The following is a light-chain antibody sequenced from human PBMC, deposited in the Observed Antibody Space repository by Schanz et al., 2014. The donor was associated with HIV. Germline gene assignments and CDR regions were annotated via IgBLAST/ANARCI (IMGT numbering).Light chain of an antibody. Sequence: EIVLTQSPATLSLSPGERATLSCRASQSVSSYLAWYQQKRGQAPRLLIYGASSRATGIPDRFSGSGSGTDFTLTIIRLEPEDFAVYYCQQYGTSLITFGQGTRLEI. CDR1: QSVSSY. CDR3: QQYGTSLIT. V-gene: IGKV3-20*01. J-gene: IGKJ5*01. CDR2: GAS.